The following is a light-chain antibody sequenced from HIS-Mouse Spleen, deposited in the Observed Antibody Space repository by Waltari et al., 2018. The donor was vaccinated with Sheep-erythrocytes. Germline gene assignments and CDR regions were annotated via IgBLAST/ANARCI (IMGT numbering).Light chain of an antibody. CDR2: YDD. Sequence: QSVLTQPPSVSEAPRQRVTISCSGSSSNLGNNAVTWYQQRPGKAPQLLIYYDDLLPSGVSDRFSGSKSGTSASLAISGLQSEDEADYYRAAWDDSLNGWVFGGGTKLTVL. CDR3: AAWDDSLNGWV. J-gene: IGLJ3*02. V-gene: IGLV1-36*01. CDR1: SSNLGNNA.